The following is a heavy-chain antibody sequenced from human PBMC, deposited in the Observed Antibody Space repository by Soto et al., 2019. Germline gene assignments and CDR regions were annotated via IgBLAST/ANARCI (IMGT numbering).Heavy chain of an antibody. CDR3: ARIGSVGLDAFDI. CDR2: IYYSGSI. D-gene: IGHD1-26*01. V-gene: IGHV4-39*01. CDR1: GGSISSSXXX. Sequence: XETLSLTCXVSGGSISSSXXXXGXXXQPPXKGLECIGSIYYSGSIYYNPSLKRRVTISVDTSKNQFSLKLSSVTAADTAVYYCARIGSVGLDAFDIWGQGTMVTVSS. J-gene: IGHJ3*02.